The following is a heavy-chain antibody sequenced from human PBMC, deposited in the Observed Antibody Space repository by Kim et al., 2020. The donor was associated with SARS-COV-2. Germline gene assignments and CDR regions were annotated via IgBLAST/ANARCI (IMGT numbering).Heavy chain of an antibody. D-gene: IGHD1-26*01. J-gene: IGHJ4*02. CDR3: AKSRGSGSDYGFDY. Sequence: EESGKGRCTIARDNSKNTLYLQVNSLRADDTAVYYCAKSRGSGSDYGFDYWGQGTLVTVSS. V-gene: IGHV3-23*01.